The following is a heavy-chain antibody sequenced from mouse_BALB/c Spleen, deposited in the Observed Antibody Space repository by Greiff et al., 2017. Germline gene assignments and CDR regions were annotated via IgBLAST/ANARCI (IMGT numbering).Heavy chain of an antibody. Sequence: EVKLVESGGDLVKPGGSLKLSCAASGFTFSSYGMSWVRQTPDKRLEWVATISSGGSYTYYPDSVKGRFTISRDNAKNTLYLQMSSLKSEDTAMYYCARHELYAMDYWGQGTSVTVSS. J-gene: IGHJ4*01. CDR2: ISSGGSYT. CDR3: ARHELYAMDY. CDR1: GFTFSSYG. V-gene: IGHV5-6*02.